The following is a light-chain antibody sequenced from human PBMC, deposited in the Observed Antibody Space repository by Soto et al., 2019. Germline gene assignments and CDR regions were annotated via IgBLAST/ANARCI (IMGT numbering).Light chain of an antibody. Sequence: EIVLTQSPGTLSLSPGERATLSCRASQSVSSSYLAWYQQKPGQAPRLLIYCASSRATGIPDRFSGSGSGTDFTLTISRLEPEDFAVYYCQQYGSSLWTFGHGTKVEIK. J-gene: IGKJ1*01. V-gene: IGKV3-20*01. CDR1: QSVSSSY. CDR3: QQYGSSLWT. CDR2: CAS.